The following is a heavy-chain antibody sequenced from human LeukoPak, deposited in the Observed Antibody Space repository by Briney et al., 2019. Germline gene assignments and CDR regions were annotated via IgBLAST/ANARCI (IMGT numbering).Heavy chain of an antibody. V-gene: IGHV1-58*02. J-gene: IGHJ6*02. D-gene: IGHD2-15*01. Sequence: GASVKVSCKASGFTFTSSAMQWGRQARGQRLEWIGWIVVGSGNTNDAQKFQERVTITRDMSTSTAYMELSSLRSEDTAVYYCAADLAKEYCSGGSCYSYYYYGMDVWGQGTTVTVSS. CDR2: IVVGSGNT. CDR3: AADLAKEYCSGGSCYSYYYYGMDV. CDR1: GFTFTSSA.